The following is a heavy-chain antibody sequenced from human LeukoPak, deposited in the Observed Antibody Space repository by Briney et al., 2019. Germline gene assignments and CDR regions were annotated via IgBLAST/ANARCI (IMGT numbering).Heavy chain of an antibody. CDR1: GFKFDDYD. CDR3: ARDPFCSSSTGCYFEDWFDP. V-gene: IGHV3-20*04. CDR2: ITWYGDKT. Sequence: RTGGSLRLSCTASGFKFDDYDMSWVRQVPGKGLEWVSGITWYGDKTGYADSVRGRFAISRDNTKKSLYLQMSSLRAEDTALYYCARDPFCSSSTGCYFEDWFDPWGPGTLVTVSS. D-gene: IGHD2-2*01. J-gene: IGHJ5*02.